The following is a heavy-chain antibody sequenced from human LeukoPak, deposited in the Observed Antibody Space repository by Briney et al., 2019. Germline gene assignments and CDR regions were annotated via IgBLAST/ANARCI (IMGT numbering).Heavy chain of an antibody. CDR3: AKAHYYDSSGYYYNFDY. V-gene: IGHV3-23*01. CDR1: GLTFSSYA. J-gene: IGHJ4*02. CDR2: ISGSGGST. Sequence: GGSLRLSCAASGLTFSSYAMSWVRQAPGKGLEWVSAISGSGGSTYYADSVKGRFTISRDNSKNTLYLQMNSLRAEDTAVYYCAKAHYYDSSGYYYNFDYWGQGTLVTVSS. D-gene: IGHD3-22*01.